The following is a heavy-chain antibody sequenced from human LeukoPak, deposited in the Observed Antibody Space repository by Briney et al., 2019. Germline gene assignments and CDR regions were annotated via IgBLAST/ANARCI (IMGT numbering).Heavy chain of an antibody. CDR1: GFTFSSYA. V-gene: IGHV3-64D*06. CDR2: ISSNGGST. J-gene: IGHJ4*02. CDR3: VKGSDSSGYYNFDY. Sequence: GRSLRLSCSASGFTFSSYAMHWVRQAPGKGLEYVSVISSNGGSTYYADSVKDRFTISRDNSKNTLYLQMSSLRAEDTAVYYCVKGSDSSGYYNFDYWGQGTLVTVSS. D-gene: IGHD3-22*01.